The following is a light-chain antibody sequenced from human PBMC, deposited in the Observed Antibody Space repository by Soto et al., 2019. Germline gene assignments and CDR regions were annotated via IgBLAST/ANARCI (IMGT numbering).Light chain of an antibody. CDR2: AAS. V-gene: IGKV1-12*01. J-gene: IGKJ3*01. CDR3: QQGYSLPFT. Sequence: DIQMTQSPSSVSASVGDGLTITCRASQDIGYWLAWYQQKPGKAPKLLIYAASRLEDVVPSRFSGSGSGTDFTLTISGLQPEDSATYFCQQGYSLPFTSGPGTMVNIK. CDR1: QDIGYW.